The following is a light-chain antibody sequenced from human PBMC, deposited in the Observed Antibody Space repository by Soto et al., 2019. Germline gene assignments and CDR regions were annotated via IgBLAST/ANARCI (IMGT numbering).Light chain of an antibody. CDR3: QSYDSSLSGWA. CDR2: GNS. Sequence: QSVLTQPPSVSGAPGQRVTISCTGSSSNIGAGYDVHWYQQLPGTAPKLLIYGNSNRPSGVPDRFSGSKSGTSASLAITGLQHEDEADYYCQSYDSSLSGWAFGGGTKLTVL. J-gene: IGLJ3*02. V-gene: IGLV1-40*01. CDR1: SSNIGAGYD.